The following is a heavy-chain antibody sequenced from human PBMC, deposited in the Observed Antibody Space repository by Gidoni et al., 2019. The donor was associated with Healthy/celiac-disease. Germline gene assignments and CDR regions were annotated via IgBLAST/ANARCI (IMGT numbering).Heavy chain of an antibody. CDR2: ISGSGGST. CDR1: GFTFSSYA. Sequence: EVQLLESGGGLVQPGGSLRLSCAASGFTFSSYAMSWVRQAPGKGLEWVSAISGSGGSTYYADSVKGRFTISRDNSKNTLYLQMNSLRAEDTAVYYCAKDQATVVTPGLLDAFDIWGQGTMVTVSS. CDR3: AKDQATVVTPGLLDAFDI. V-gene: IGHV3-23*01. D-gene: IGHD4-17*01. J-gene: IGHJ3*02.